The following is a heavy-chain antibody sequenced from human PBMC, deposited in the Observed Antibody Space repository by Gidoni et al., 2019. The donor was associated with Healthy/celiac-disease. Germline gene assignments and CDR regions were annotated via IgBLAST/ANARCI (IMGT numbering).Heavy chain of an antibody. CDR1: GGLISTGCYY. Sequence: QVQLQESGPGLVKPSQTLSLPCPFSGGLISTGCYYWSWIRQHPGKGLEWIGYIYYSGSTYYNPSLKSRVTISVDTSKNQFSLKLSSVTAADTAVYYCARALKSVVVVAAFFDYWGQGTLVTVSS. CDR3: ARALKSVVVVAAFFDY. V-gene: IGHV4-31*03. CDR2: IYYSGST. J-gene: IGHJ4*02. D-gene: IGHD2-15*01.